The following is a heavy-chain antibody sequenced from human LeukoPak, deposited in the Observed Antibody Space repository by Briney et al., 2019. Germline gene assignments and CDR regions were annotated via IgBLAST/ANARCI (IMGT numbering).Heavy chain of an antibody. D-gene: IGHD3-22*01. CDR2: IYYSGST. J-gene: IGHJ3*02. Sequence: SETLSLTCTVSGGSISSSSYYWGWIRQPPGKGLEWIGNIYYSGSTYYNPSLKSRVTVSVDTSKNQFSLKLSSVTAADTAVYYCARGGDYYDSSGSLNAFDIWGQGTMVTVSS. CDR3: ARGGDYYDSSGSLNAFDI. V-gene: IGHV4-39*07. CDR1: GGSISSSSYY.